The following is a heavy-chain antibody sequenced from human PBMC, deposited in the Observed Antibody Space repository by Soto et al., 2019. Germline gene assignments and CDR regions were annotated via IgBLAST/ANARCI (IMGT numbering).Heavy chain of an antibody. CDR1: GGSFSAYY. J-gene: IGHJ4*02. V-gene: IGHV4-34*01. D-gene: IGHD3-22*01. CDR3: ARGSVDTVDSSGFYVY. CDR2: INHSGGT. Sequence: SETLSLTCAVYGGSFSAYYWSWIRQPPGKGLEWIGEINHSGGTSYNPSLKSRVTISVDTSKSQFSLKLTSVTAAARAVYYCARGSVDTVDSSGFYVYWGQGTPVTVSS.